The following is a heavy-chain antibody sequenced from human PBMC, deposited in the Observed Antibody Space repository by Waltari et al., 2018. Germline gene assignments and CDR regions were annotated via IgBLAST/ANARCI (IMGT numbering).Heavy chain of an antibody. Sequence: EVQLVESGGGSVPPGGSLRLSCAASGMTFSTYWRNWVRQAPGKGLEWVSNIKQDGSEKNYVDSVEGRFSISRDNAQNSLYLQMNSLRAEDTAIYYCVTGLTTVTAKDYFDHWGQGALVTVS. CDR3: VTGLTTVTAKDYFDH. CDR2: IKQDGSEK. J-gene: IGHJ4*02. D-gene: IGHD4-17*01. CDR1: GMTFSTYW. V-gene: IGHV3-7*01.